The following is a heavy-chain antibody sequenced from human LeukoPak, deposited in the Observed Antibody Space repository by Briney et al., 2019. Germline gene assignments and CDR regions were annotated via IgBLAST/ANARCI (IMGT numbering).Heavy chain of an antibody. CDR1: GGTFSSYA. J-gene: IGHJ4*02. V-gene: IGHV1-8*03. CDR2: MNPNSGNT. Sequence: APVKVSCKASGGTFSSYAINWVRQAAGQGLEWMGWMNPNSGNTGYAQKFQGRVTITRNTSISTAYMELSRLRSDDTAVYYCARGDDYGDYWGLYWGQGTLVTVSS. CDR3: ARGDDYGDYWGLY. D-gene: IGHD4-17*01.